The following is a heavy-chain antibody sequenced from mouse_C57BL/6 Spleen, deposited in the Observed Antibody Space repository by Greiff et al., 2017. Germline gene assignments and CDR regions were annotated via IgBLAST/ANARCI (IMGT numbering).Heavy chain of an antibody. V-gene: IGHV1-72*01. CDR1: GYTFTSYW. D-gene: IGHD1-1*01. Sequence: QVQLQQPGAALVKPGASVKLSCKASGYTFTSYWMHWVKQRPGRGLEWIGRIDPNRGGTKYNEKFKSKATLTVDKPSSTAYMQLSSLTSEDSAVYYCARYGYGSSYWYFDVWGTGTTVTVSS. J-gene: IGHJ1*03. CDR2: IDPNRGGT. CDR3: ARYGYGSSYWYFDV.